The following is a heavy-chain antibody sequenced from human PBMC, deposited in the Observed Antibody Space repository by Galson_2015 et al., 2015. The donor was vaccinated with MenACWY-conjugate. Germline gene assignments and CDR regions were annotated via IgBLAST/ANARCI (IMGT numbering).Heavy chain of an antibody. CDR2: TYYRSKWYN. CDR3: ARDTNWFDS. J-gene: IGHJ5*01. CDR1: GDSVSSTRVA. Sequence: CAISGDSVSSTRVAWNWIRQSPSRGLEWLGRTYYRSKWYNDYALSVKSRVTITPDTSKNQFTLQLSSVTPEDTAVYYCARDTNWFDSWGLGTRVTVSS. V-gene: IGHV6-1*01.